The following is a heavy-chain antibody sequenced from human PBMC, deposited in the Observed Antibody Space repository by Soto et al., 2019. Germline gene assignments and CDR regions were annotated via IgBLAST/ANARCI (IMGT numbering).Heavy chain of an antibody. V-gene: IGHV1-2*02. Sequence: ASVKVSCKASGYTFTGYYMHWVRQAPGQGFEWMGWINPNSGGTNYAQKFQGRVTMTRDTSISTVYMELSRLRSDDTAVYYCAGNWNDGDDYFDYWGQGTLVTVSS. D-gene: IGHD1-1*01. CDR2: INPNSGGT. CDR3: AGNWNDGDDYFDY. J-gene: IGHJ4*02. CDR1: GYTFTGYY.